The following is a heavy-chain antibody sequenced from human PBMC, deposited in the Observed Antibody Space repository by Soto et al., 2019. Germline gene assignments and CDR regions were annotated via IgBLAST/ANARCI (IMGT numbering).Heavy chain of an antibody. D-gene: IGHD3-22*01. CDR3: ARDIHRNYDSSGFVRSTFDY. CDR2: IIPIFGTA. J-gene: IGHJ4*02. V-gene: IGHV1-69*13. CDR1: GGTFSSYA. Sequence: ASVKVSCKASGGTFSSYAISWVRQAPGQGLEWMGGIIPIFGTANYAQKFQGRVTITADESTSTAYMELSSLRSEDTAVYYCARDIHRNYDSSGFVRSTFDYWGQGTLVTVSS.